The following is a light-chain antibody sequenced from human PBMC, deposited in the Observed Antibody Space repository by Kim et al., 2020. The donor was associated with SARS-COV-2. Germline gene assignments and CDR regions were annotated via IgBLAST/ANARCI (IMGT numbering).Light chain of an antibody. CDR1: NIGGET. J-gene: IGLJ2*01. CDR3: QVWHGGSHHVI. Sequence: APGQTARITCGGDNIGGETVHWYRQKPGQAPVLVIFYDNDRPTGIPARFSGSNSGNTATLTISRVEAGDEADYFCQVWHGGSHHVIFGGGTQLTVL. V-gene: IGLV3-21*04. CDR2: YDN.